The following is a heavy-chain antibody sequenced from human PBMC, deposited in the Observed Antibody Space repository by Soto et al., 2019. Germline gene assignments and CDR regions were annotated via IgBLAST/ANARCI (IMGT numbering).Heavy chain of an antibody. CDR3: ASRWFAGSPAFAFDI. V-gene: IGHV1-69*13. D-gene: IGHD3-10*01. CDR1: GGTFSSYA. CDR2: IIPIFGTA. J-gene: IGHJ3*02. Sequence: SVKVSCKASGGTFSSYAISWVRQAPGQGLEWMGGIIPIFGTANYAQKFQGRVTITADESTSTAYMELSSLRSEDTAVYYCASRWFAGSPAFAFDIRRQGTMVTASS.